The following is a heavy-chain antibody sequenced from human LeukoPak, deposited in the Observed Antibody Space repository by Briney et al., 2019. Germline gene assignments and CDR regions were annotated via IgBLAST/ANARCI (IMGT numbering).Heavy chain of an antibody. CDR3: ARGVVAGPSDY. J-gene: IGHJ4*02. V-gene: IGHV4-34*01. D-gene: IGHD6-19*01. CDR1: GGSFSGYY. CDR2: INHSGIT. Sequence: SETLSLTCAVYGGSFSGYYWSWIRQPPGKGLEWIGEINHSGITNYNPSLKSRDTISVDTSKNQFSLTLSSVTAADTAVYYCARGVVAGPSDYWGQGTLVTVSS.